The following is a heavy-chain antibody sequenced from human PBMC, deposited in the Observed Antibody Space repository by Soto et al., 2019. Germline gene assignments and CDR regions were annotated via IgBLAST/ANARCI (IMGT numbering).Heavy chain of an antibody. CDR2: VHYRWTI. J-gene: IGHJ4*02. CDR3: VRGADRYKCGF. D-gene: IGHD2-21*02. Sequence: QVQVQESGPGLVKPSQTLSLTCTVSGDSIINGIYYWTWIRQHPGKGLEWIGHVHYRWTIYYNPSLRSRVYMSVDTSKNQVSLELSSVTVADTAVYYCVRGADRYKCGFWGQGTLVTVSS. CDR1: GDSIINGIYY. V-gene: IGHV4-31*03.